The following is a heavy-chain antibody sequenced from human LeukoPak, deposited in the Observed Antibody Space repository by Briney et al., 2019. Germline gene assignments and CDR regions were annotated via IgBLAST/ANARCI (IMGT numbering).Heavy chain of an antibody. Sequence: SETLSLTCTVSGGSISSYYWSWIRQPPGKGLEWIGYIYYSGSTNYNPSLKSRVTISVDTSKNQFSLKLSSVTAADTAVYYCARHGSGVVIIRTYYFDYWGQGTLVTVPS. CDR3: ARHGSGVVIIRTYYFDY. J-gene: IGHJ4*02. CDR2: IYYSGST. CDR1: GGSISSYY. V-gene: IGHV4-59*08. D-gene: IGHD3-3*01.